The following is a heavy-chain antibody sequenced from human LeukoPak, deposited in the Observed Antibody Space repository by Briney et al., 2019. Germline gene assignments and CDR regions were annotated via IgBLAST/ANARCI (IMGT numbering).Heavy chain of an antibody. D-gene: IGHD3-22*01. CDR1: GGSISSYY. Sequence: SETLSLTCTVSGGSISSYYWSWIRQPPGKGLEWIGYIYYSGSTNYNPSLKSRVTISVDTSKNQFSLKLRSVTAADTAVYYRARGSHLYYYDSSGYYWGLDYWGQGTLVTVSS. V-gene: IGHV4-59*01. CDR3: ARGSHLYYYDSSGYYWGLDY. CDR2: IYYSGST. J-gene: IGHJ4*02.